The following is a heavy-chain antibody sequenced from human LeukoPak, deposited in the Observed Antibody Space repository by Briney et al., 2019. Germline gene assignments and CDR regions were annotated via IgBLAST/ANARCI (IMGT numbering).Heavy chain of an antibody. Sequence: ASVTVSCTTSGYIFTPHHIHWMRQAPGQGLELLGWVSAANNPEYSQKFQGRVVITRDASATTSYLELNSLRSEDTAVYYCAMSVEMPPIPSYDYWGQGTLVTVSS. V-gene: IGHV1-3*01. J-gene: IGHJ4*02. D-gene: IGHD5-24*01. CDR3: AMSVEMPPIPSYDY. CDR2: VSAANNP. CDR1: GYIFTPHH.